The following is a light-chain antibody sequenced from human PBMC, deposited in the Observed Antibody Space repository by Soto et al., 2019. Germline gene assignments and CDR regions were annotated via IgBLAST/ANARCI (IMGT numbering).Light chain of an antibody. J-gene: IGKJ1*01. CDR1: QSVSSSY. CDR2: GAS. V-gene: IGKV3-20*01. CDR3: QEYGTSRT. Sequence: EIVLTQSPGTLSLSPGERATLSCRASQSVSSSYLAWYQQKPGQAPRLLIFGASSRATGIPDRFGGSGSGTDFTLTISRLEPEDSAVYYCQEYGTSRTFGQGTKVEIK.